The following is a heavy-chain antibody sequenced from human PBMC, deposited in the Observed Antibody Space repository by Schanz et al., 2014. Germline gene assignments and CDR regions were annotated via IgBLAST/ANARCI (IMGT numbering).Heavy chain of an antibody. CDR2: TNGDGTNA. D-gene: IGHD2-15*01. J-gene: IGHJ6*02. Sequence: EVKLVESGGGAVRPGGSLRLSCAASGFTLSSYWMHWVRQVPGKGLEWVSCTNGDGTNAKYADSVKGRFTISRDYSKNTLYLQMNSLRAEDTAVYYCAKARRKSNCSGGRCFHYSYYGMDVWGQGTTVTVSS. CDR1: GFTLSSYW. CDR3: AKARRKSNCSGGRCFHYSYYGMDV. V-gene: IGHV3-74*01.